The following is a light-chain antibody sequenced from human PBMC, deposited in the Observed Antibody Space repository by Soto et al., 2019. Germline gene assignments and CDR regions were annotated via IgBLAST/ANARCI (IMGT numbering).Light chain of an antibody. CDR2: DAS. CDR1: QSIRTY. Sequence: EIVLTQSPATLTLSPGEGATLSCRASQSIRTYLGWYQQKPGQAPRLLIYDASNRTTGIPARFSGSGSGTDFTLTISSLEPEDFGVYYCQQRIDSPLTFGGGTKVEIK. V-gene: IGKV3-11*01. CDR3: QQRIDSPLT. J-gene: IGKJ4*01.